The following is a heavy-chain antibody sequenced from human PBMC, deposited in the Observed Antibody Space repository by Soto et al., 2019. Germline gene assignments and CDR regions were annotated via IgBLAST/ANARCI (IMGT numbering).Heavy chain of an antibody. CDR3: AHRVLRTVFGLVTTTAIYFDS. J-gene: IGHJ4*02. Sequence: QITLNESGPTVVRPTETLTLTCRFSGFSLTTSGVGVGWIRQSPGKAPEWLALIYWDDDKRYSASLKSTLNLTKDTSKNQVVLTVSDLDRTDTATYYCAHRVLRTVFGLVTTTAIYFDSWVQGTPGAVSS. D-gene: IGHD3-3*01. CDR2: IYWDDDK. V-gene: IGHV2-5*02. CDR1: GFSLTTSGVG.